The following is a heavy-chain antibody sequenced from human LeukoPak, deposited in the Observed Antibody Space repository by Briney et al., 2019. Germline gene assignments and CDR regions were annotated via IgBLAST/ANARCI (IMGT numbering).Heavy chain of an antibody. CDR1: GGSISSYY. D-gene: IGHD3-10*01. CDR3: ARDFTMVRGARGLNWFDP. J-gene: IGHJ5*02. CDR2: IYTSGST. V-gene: IGHV4-4*07. Sequence: SGTLSLTCTVSGGSISSYYWSWIRQPAGKGLEWIGRIYTSGSTNYNPSLKSRVTMSVDTSKNQFSLKLSSVTAADTAVYYCARDFTMVRGARGLNWFDPWGQGTLVTVSS.